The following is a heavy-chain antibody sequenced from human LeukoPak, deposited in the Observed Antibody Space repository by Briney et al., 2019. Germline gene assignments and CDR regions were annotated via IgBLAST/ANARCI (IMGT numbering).Heavy chain of an antibody. Sequence: AASVRVSCKASGYTFTAYFMHWVRQAPGQGLEWMGWINPNTGDTNSAQKFQDRVTMTRDTSISTAYMELSGLRSDDTAVYYCARSPSTYCPLRFDPWGERPLLTVSS. CDR3: ARSPSTYCPLRFDP. J-gene: IGHJ5*02. CDR2: INPNTGDT. D-gene: IGHD2-15*01. V-gene: IGHV1-2*02. CDR1: GYTFTAYF.